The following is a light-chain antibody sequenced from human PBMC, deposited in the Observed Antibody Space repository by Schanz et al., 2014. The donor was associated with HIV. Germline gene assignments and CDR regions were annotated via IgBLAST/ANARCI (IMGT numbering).Light chain of an antibody. Sequence: EIVLTQSPGTQSLSPGERATLSCRASQSVSASYLAWYQQKPGQAPRLLIYDASKRATGIPARFSGSGSGTDFTLTISSLEPEDFAVYYCQQRSNWPLTFGGGTKVEIK. CDR3: QQRSNWPLT. J-gene: IGKJ4*01. V-gene: IGKV3-11*01. CDR2: DAS. CDR1: QSVSASY.